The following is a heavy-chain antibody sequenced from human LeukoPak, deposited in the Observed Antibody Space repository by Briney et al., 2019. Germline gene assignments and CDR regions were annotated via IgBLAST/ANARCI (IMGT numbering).Heavy chain of an antibody. CDR2: ISSSSSYI. V-gene: IGHV3-21*01. D-gene: IGHD4-11*01. CDR3: ARDWYNNSDAFDI. J-gene: IGHJ3*02. CDR1: GFTFSSYS. Sequence: GGSLRLTCAASGFTFSSYSMNWVRQAPRKGLEWVSSISSSSSYIYYADSMKGRFTISRDNAKNSLYLQMHSLRAEDTAVYYCARDWYNNSDAFDIWGQGTMVTVSS.